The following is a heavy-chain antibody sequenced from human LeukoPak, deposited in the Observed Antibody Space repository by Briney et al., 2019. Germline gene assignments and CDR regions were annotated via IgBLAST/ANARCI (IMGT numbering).Heavy chain of an antibody. CDR1: GGSISGDY. CDR2: IHYSGST. Sequence: TSETLSLTCTVSGGSISGDYWNWIRQPPGKGLEWIGYIHYSGSTNYNPSLKSRVTMSVDTSKNQFSLKLSSVTAADTAVYYCARVHCSSTSCYQAGYYYYYMDVWGKGTTVTVSS. J-gene: IGHJ6*03. CDR3: ARVHCSSTSCYQAGYYYYYMDV. D-gene: IGHD2-2*01. V-gene: IGHV4-59*12.